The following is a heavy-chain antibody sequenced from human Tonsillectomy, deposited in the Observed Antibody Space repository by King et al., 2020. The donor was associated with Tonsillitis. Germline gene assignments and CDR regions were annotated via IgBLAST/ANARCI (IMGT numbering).Heavy chain of an antibody. Sequence: VQLVESGAEVKKPGASVKVSCTASGYTFTGYYMHWVRQAPGQGLEWMGWINPNSGGTNYAQKFQGRVTMTRDTSIGTAYMELSRLRSDDTAVYYCARDGIYGDYVGWFDPWGQGTLVTVPS. J-gene: IGHJ5*02. V-gene: IGHV1-2*02. CDR2: INPNSGGT. CDR1: GYTFTGYY. D-gene: IGHD4-17*01. CDR3: ARDGIYGDYVGWFDP.